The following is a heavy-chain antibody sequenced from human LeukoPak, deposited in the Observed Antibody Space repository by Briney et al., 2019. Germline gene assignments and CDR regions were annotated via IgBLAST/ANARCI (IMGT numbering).Heavy chain of an antibody. D-gene: IGHD3-3*01. V-gene: IGHV1-69*13. Sequence: GASVKVSCKASGGTFSSYAISWVRQAPGQGLEWMGGIIPIFGTANYAQKFQGRVTITADESTSTAYMELSGLRSEDTAVYYCARSAGFLEWLSPKVYFDYWGQGTLVTVSS. CDR1: GGTFSSYA. CDR2: IIPIFGTA. J-gene: IGHJ4*02. CDR3: ARSAGFLEWLSPKVYFDY.